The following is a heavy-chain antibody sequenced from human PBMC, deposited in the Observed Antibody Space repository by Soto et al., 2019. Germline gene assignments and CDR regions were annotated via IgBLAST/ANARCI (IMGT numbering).Heavy chain of an antibody. J-gene: IGHJ5*02. D-gene: IGHD6-19*01. CDR2: ISHDGSNE. CDR3: AKSLAVAAGWFDP. Sequence: SLRLSCAASGFTFNTYGMHWVRQAPGKGLEWVAFISHDGSNEYYADSVKGRFTISRDNSKNTVFLQMNSLRGEDTAVYYCAKSLAVAAGWFDPWGQGALVTVSS. CDR1: GFTFNTYG. V-gene: IGHV3-30*18.